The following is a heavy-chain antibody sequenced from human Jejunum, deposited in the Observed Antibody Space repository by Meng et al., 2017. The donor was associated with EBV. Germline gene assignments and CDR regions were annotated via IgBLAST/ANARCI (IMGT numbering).Heavy chain of an antibody. Sequence: VQLVEFGGGLIHPGGSLRLSCAASGFTVSSDYMSWVRQAPGKGLEWVSVISTGGSIFYADSVKGRFTISRDNSKNTLYLQMNSLGAEDTAVYYCARHRDVDYHLHYWGQGSLVTVSS. V-gene: IGHV3-53*01. CDR1: GFTVSSDY. D-gene: IGHD4-17*01. J-gene: IGHJ4*02. CDR2: ISTGGSI. CDR3: ARHRDVDYHLHY.